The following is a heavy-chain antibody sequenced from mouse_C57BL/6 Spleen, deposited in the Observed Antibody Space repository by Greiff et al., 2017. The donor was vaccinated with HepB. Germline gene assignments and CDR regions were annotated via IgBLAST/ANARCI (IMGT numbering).Heavy chain of an antibody. V-gene: IGHV1-4*01. CDR2: INPSSGYT. CDR3: ARREISFYAMDY. Sequence: QVHVKQSGAELARPGASVKMSCKASGYTFTSYTMHWVKQRPGQGLEWIGYINPSSGYTKYNQKFKDKATLTADKSSSTAYMQLSSLTSEDSAVYYCARREISFYAMDYWGQGTSVTVSS. J-gene: IGHJ4*01. CDR1: GYTFTSYT.